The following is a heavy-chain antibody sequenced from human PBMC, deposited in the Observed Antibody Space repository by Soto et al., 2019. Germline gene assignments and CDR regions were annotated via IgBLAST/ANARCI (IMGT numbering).Heavy chain of an antibody. V-gene: IGHV4-59*01. CDR3: ARAPDSGYVGWFDP. D-gene: IGHD5-12*01. Sequence: QVQLQESGPGLVKPSETLALTCTVSGGSIYSYYWSWIRQPPGKGLEWIGYIHYSGSTSFNASLKSRVTISLDMSKNQVSLRLSSMTAADTAIYFCARAPDSGYVGWFDPWGQGSLVTVSS. CDR2: IHYSGST. CDR1: GGSIYSYY. J-gene: IGHJ5*02.